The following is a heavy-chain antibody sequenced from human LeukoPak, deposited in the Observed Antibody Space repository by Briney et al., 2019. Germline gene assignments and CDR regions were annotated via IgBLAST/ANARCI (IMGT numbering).Heavy chain of an antibody. CDR3: ARTIVVVPAADKSGWFDP. D-gene: IGHD2-2*01. J-gene: IGHJ5*02. V-gene: IGHV4-34*01. CDR2: INHSGST. CDR1: GASFSGYY. Sequence: SETLSLTCAVYGASFSGYYWSWIRQPPGKGLEWIGEINHSGSTNYNPSLKSRVTISVDTSKNQFSLKLSSVTAADTAVYYCARTIVVVPAADKSGWFDPWGQGTLVTVSS.